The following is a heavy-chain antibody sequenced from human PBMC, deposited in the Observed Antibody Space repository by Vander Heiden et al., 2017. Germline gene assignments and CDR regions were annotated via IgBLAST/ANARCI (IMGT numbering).Heavy chain of an antibody. CDR2: ISSSSSYI. CDR3: ARDAYYYDSSGYPV. J-gene: IGHJ6*02. V-gene: IGHV3-21*01. Sequence: EVQLVESGGGRVKPGGSLRLSCAASGFTFSSSSMNWVRQAPGKGLEWVSSISSSSSYIYYADSVKGRFTISRDNAKNSLYLQMNSLRAEDTAVYYCARDAYYYDSSGYPVWGQGTTVTVSS. D-gene: IGHD3-22*01. CDR1: GFTFSSSS.